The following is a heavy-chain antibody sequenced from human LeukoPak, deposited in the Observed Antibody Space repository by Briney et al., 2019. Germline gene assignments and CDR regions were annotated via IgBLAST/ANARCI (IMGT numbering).Heavy chain of an antibody. J-gene: IGHJ5*02. CDR1: GYTLTELS. Sequence: GASVKVSCKVSGYTLTELSMHWVRQAPGKGLEWMGGFDPEDGETIYAQKFQGRATMTEDTSTDTAYMELSSLRSEDTAVYYCATVVGRNDWFDPWGQGTLVTVSS. CDR3: ATVVGRNDWFDP. CDR2: FDPEDGET. V-gene: IGHV1-24*01. D-gene: IGHD1-1*01.